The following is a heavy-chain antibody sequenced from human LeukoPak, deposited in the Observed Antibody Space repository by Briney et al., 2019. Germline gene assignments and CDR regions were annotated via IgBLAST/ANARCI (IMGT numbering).Heavy chain of an antibody. J-gene: IGHJ5*02. V-gene: IGHV4-39*01. CDR3: ARIGYCSGGNCVNWFDP. Sequence: SEALSLTCTVSGDSISSSDYYWGWIRQPPGKGLEWIGIINNSGTTHYNSSLKSRVTISVDTSKNQFSLKLSSVTAADTAVFYCARIGYCSGGNCVNWFDPWGQGTLVTVSS. D-gene: IGHD2-15*01. CDR1: GDSISSSDYY. CDR2: INNSGTT.